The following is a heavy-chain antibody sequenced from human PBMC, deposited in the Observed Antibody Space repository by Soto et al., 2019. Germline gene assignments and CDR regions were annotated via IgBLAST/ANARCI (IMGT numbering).Heavy chain of an antibody. CDR2: INPNSGGT. Sequence: ASVKVSCKASGYTFTGYCMHWVRQAPGQGLEWMGWINPNSGGTNYAQKFQGWVTMTRDTSISTAHMELSRLRSDDTAVYYCARGFHGYSGYELGYWGQGTLVTVSS. J-gene: IGHJ4*02. V-gene: IGHV1-2*04. CDR1: GYTFTGYC. D-gene: IGHD5-12*01. CDR3: ARGFHGYSGYELGY.